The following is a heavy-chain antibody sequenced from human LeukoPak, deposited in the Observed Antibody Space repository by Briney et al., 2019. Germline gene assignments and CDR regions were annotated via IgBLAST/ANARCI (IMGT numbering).Heavy chain of an antibody. CDR1: GYTFTSYY. J-gene: IGHJ3*02. Sequence: GASVKVSCXASGYTFTSYYMHWVRQASGQGLEWMGIINPSGGSTSYAQKFQGRVTMTRDTSTSTVYMELSSLRSEDTAVYYCARDRSLTTVTTPDRAFDIWGQGTMVTVSS. CDR3: ARDRSLTTVTTPDRAFDI. CDR2: INPSGGST. D-gene: IGHD4-17*01. V-gene: IGHV1-46*03.